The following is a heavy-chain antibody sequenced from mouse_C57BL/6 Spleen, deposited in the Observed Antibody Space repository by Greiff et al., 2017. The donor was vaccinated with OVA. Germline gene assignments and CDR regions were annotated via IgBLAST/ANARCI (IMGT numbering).Heavy chain of an antibody. V-gene: IGHV3-6*01. J-gene: IGHJ4*01. D-gene: IGHD1-1*01. Sequence: VQLQQSGPGLVKPSQSLSLTCSVTGYSITSGYYWNWIRQFPGNKLEWMGYISYDGSNNYNPSLKNRISITRDTSKNQFFLKLNSVTTEDTATYYCARGGTTVVTDYWGQGTSVTVSS. CDR1: GYSITSGYY. CDR3: ARGGTTVVTDY. CDR2: ISYDGSN.